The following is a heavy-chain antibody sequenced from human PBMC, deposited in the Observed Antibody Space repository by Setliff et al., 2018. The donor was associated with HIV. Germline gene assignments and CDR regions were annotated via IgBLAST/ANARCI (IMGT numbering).Heavy chain of an antibody. Sequence: ASVKVSCKASGHSFTTYFLHWVRQAPGQGLEWMGMINPNSGGTNYAQKFQGRVTMTRDTSISTAYMELSRLRSDDTAVYYCARPGYYDSSGPYAFDIWGQGTMVTVSS. V-gene: IGHV1-2*02. CDR3: ARPGYYDSSGPYAFDI. D-gene: IGHD3-22*01. J-gene: IGHJ3*02. CDR2: INPNSGGT. CDR1: GHSFTTYF.